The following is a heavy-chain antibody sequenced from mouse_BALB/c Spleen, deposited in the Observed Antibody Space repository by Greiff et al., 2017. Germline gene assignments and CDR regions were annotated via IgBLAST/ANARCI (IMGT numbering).Heavy chain of an antibody. CDR2: ISSGGSYT. CDR1: GFTFSSYA. CDR3: ARGEDYPY. V-gene: IGHV5-9-3*01. J-gene: IGHJ3*01. D-gene: IGHD2-4*01. Sequence: EVHLVESGGGLVKPGGSLKLSCAASGFTFSSYAMSWVRQTPEKRLEWVATISSGGSYTYYPDSVKGRFTISRDNAKNTLYLQMSSLRSEDTAMYYCARGEDYPYWGQGTLVTVSA.